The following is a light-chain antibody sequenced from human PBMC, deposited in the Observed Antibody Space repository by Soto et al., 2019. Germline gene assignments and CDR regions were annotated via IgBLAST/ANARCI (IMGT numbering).Light chain of an antibody. CDR2: EVS. CDR3: SSYSSSSTLCV. V-gene: IGLV2-14*01. CDR1: SSDVGGYNY. J-gene: IGLJ7*01. Sequence: QSALTQPASVSGSPGQSITISCTGTSSDVGGYNYVSWYQHHPGKAPKLIIYEVSNRPSGVSNRFSGSKSGNTASLTISGLKAEDEADYYCSSYSSSSTLCVFGTGTQLTVL.